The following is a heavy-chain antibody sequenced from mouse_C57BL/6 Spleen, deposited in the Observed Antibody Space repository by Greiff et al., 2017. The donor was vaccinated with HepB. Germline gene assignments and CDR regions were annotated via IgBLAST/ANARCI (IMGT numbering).Heavy chain of an antibody. V-gene: IGHV1-52*01. Sequence: VKLQQPGAELVRPGSSVKLSCKASGYTFTSYWMHWVKQRPIQGLEWIGNIDPSDSETHYNQKFKDKATLTVDKSSSTAYMQLSSLTSEDSAVYYCARGLRLPYFDYWGQGTTLTVSS. J-gene: IGHJ2*01. CDR1: GYTFTSYW. CDR2: IDPSDSET. D-gene: IGHD3-2*02. CDR3: ARGLRLPYFDY.